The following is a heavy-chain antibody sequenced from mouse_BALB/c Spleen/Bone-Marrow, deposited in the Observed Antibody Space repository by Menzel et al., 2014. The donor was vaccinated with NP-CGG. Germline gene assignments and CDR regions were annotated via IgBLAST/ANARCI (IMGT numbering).Heavy chain of an antibody. Sequence: EVKLVESGPSLVKPSQTLSLTCSVTGDSITSGYWNWIRKFPGNKLEYMGYISYSGSTYYNPSLKSRISITRDTSKNQYYLQLNSVTTEDTATYNCARYYYGSSYAMDYWGQGTSVTVSS. D-gene: IGHD1-1*01. V-gene: IGHV3-8*02. CDR2: ISYSGST. CDR1: GDSITSGY. J-gene: IGHJ4*01. CDR3: ARYYYGSSYAMDY.